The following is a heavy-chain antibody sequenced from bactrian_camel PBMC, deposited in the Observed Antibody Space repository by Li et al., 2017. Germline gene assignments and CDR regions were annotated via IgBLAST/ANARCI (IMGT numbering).Heavy chain of an antibody. V-gene: IGHV3S42*01. Sequence: VQLVESGGGLVQPGGSLRLSCAASGFTFNDYGMSWVRQAPGKGLEWVSGDSNGGLDITYADSVKGRFNMSRDNAQNTLYLHLNSLKTEDTAMYYCANFVVGSWSLGSHWGQGTQVTVS. D-gene: IGHD6*01. CDR2: DSNGGLDI. J-gene: IGHJ4*01. CDR3: ANFVVGSWSLGSH. CDR1: GFTFNDYG.